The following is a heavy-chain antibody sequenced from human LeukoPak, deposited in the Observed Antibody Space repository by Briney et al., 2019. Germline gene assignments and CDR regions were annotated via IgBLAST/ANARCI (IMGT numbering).Heavy chain of an antibody. CDR3: AKDAEWELFSFFDY. CDR1: GFTVSSSY. D-gene: IGHD1-26*01. V-gene: IGHV3-53*01. CDR2: IYSSGST. J-gene: IGHJ4*02. Sequence: GGSLRLSCAASGFTVSSSYMSWVRQAPGKGLEWVSVIYSSGSTYYADSVKGRFTISRDDSKNTLYLQMNSLRAEDTAVYYCAKDAEWELFSFFDYWGQGTLVTVSS.